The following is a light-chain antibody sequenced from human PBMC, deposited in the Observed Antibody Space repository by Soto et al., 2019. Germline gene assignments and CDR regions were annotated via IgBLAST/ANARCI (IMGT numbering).Light chain of an antibody. J-gene: IGKJ5*01. Sequence: DIQLTQSPSFLSASVGDRVTITCRASQDIGSYLAWYQQKPGKAPQFLLYAAATLRVGVPSRFSESGSGTELTLTISSLQPEDSATYYCQRLSDYPITFGQGTRLEIK. CDR3: QRLSDYPIT. CDR2: AAA. CDR1: QDIGSY. V-gene: IGKV1-9*01.